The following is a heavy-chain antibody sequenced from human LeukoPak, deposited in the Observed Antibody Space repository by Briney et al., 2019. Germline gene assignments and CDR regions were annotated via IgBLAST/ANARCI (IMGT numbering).Heavy chain of an antibody. J-gene: IGHJ4*02. Sequence: GGSLRLSCAASGFTFSSYWMSWVRQAPGKGLEWVANIKHDGSEAYYVASVKGRFTISKDNAKNSLYLQMNSLRTEDTAVYYCVKGRGGYVKYKTFDYWGQGTLVTVYS. CDR3: VKGRGGYVKYKTFDY. CDR1: GFTFSSYW. D-gene: IGHD5-12*01. CDR2: IKHDGSEA. V-gene: IGHV3-7*01.